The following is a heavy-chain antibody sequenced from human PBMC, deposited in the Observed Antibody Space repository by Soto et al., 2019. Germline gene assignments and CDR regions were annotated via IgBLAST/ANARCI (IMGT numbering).Heavy chain of an antibody. D-gene: IGHD1-7*01. CDR2: VSGSSGSK. J-gene: IGHJ4*02. V-gene: IGHV3-23*01. CDR1: GFTFSSYA. CDR3: AKDWGSGTTCYCRES. Sequence: EVQLLESGGGLVQPGGSLRLSCAASGFTFSSYAMSWVRQAPGKGLEWVSSVSGSSGSKSYADSVKGRFTISSDNSKSTVYLQMNSLRDKDTAVYFCAKDWGSGTTCYCRESWGKGTLVTVPS.